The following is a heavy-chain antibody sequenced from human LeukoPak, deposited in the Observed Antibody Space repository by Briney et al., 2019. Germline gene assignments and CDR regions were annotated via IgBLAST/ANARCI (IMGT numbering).Heavy chain of an antibody. D-gene: IGHD2-2*01. CDR2: IYYSGST. CDR3: ARDKGLGCSSTSCPENYMDV. Sequence: SETLSLTCTVSGGSISSSSYYWGWIRQPPGKGLEWIGYIYYSGSTNYNPSLKSRVTISVDTSKNQFSLKLSSVTAAGTAVYYCARDKGLGCSSTSCPENYMDVWGKGTTVTVSS. CDR1: GGSISSSSYY. V-gene: IGHV4-61*01. J-gene: IGHJ6*03.